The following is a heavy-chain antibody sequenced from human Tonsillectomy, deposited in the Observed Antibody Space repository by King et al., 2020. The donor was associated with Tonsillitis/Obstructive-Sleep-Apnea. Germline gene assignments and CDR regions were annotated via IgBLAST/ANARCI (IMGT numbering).Heavy chain of an antibody. CDR3: ASAFDLDTSGALSAFDY. D-gene: IGHD6-19*01. Sequence: VQLVESGGVVVQPGRSLRLSCAASGFNFSSFPIHWVRQAPGKGLDWVAVISFDGSNKYYTDSVKGRFTISRDNSKNTLYLRMNSLRGDDTAVYYCASAFDLDTSGALSAFDYWGQGTLVTVSS. CDR2: ISFDGSNK. CDR1: GFNFSSFP. J-gene: IGHJ4*02. V-gene: IGHV3-30*04.